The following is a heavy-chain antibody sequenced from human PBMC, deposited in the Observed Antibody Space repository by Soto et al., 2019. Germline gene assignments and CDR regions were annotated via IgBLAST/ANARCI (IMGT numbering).Heavy chain of an antibody. CDR2: ISYDGSNK. D-gene: IGHD2-15*01. Sequence: QVQLVESGGGVVQPGRSLRLSCAASGFTFSSYAMHWVRQAPGKGLEWVAVISYDGSNKYYADSVKGRFTISRDNSKNPLYLQMNSLRAEDTAVYYCARELIEVATGFMGGGGFDYWGQGTLVTVSS. V-gene: IGHV3-30-3*01. CDR3: ARELIEVATGFMGGGGFDY. CDR1: GFTFSSYA. J-gene: IGHJ4*02.